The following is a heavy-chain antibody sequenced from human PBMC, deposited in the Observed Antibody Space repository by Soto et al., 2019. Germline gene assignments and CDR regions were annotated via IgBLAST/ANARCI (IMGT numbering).Heavy chain of an antibody. J-gene: IGHJ4*02. Sequence: QVQLVESGGGVVQPGRSLRLSCAASGFTFSSYGMHWVRQAPGKGLEWVAVISYDGSNKYYADSVKGRFTISRDNSKNTLYLQINSLRAEDTAVYYCAKEPYSYGTFFDYWGQGTLVTVSS. CDR1: GFTFSSYG. CDR3: AKEPYSYGTFFDY. V-gene: IGHV3-30*18. CDR2: ISYDGSNK. D-gene: IGHD5-18*01.